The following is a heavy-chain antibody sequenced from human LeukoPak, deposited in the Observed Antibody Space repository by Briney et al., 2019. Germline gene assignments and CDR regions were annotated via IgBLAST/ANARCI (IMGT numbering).Heavy chain of an antibody. Sequence: SETLSLTCAVYGGSFSGYYWSWIRQPPGKGLEWIGEINHSGSTNYNPSLKSRVTISVDTSKNQFSLKLSPVTAADTAVYYCARRGAYSSSWYEGYNWFDPWGQGTLVTVSS. CDR2: INHSGST. CDR3: ARRGAYSSSWYEGYNWFDP. V-gene: IGHV4-34*01. J-gene: IGHJ5*02. CDR1: GGSFSGYY. D-gene: IGHD6-13*01.